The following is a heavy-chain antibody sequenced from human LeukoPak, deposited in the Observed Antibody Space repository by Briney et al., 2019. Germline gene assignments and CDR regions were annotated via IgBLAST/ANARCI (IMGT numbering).Heavy chain of an antibody. D-gene: IGHD2-2*01. CDR3: ANLVPTANCDD. CDR1: GFAFSSFG. V-gene: IGHV3-33*06. J-gene: IGHJ4*02. Sequence: GRSLRLSCAASGFAFSSFGMHWVRQAPGKGLEWVAVIWDDGTKTFYADSVKGRFTISRDNSKNTLYLQMNSLRVEDTAVYYCANLVPTANCDDWGQGTLVIVSS. CDR2: IWDDGTKT.